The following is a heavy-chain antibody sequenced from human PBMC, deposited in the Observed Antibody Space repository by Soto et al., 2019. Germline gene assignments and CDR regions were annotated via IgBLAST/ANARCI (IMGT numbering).Heavy chain of an antibody. Sequence: EVQLVESGGGLVQPGGSLRLSCAASGFTFSSYSMNWVRQAPGKGLEWVSYISSSSSTIYYADSVKGRFTISRDNAKNSLYLQMNSLSAEDTAVYYCARACCSGGSGRINPFDYWGQGTLVTVSS. CDR2: ISSSSSTI. CDR3: ARACCSGGSGRINPFDY. CDR1: GFTFSSYS. J-gene: IGHJ4*02. D-gene: IGHD2-15*01. V-gene: IGHV3-48*01.